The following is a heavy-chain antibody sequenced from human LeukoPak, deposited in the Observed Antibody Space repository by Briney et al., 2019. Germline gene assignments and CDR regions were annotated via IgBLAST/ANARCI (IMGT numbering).Heavy chain of an antibody. CDR2: INPNSGGT. D-gene: IGHD3-22*01. Sequence: ASVKVSCKASGYTFTSYGISWVRQAPGQGLEWMGWINPNSGGTNYAQKFQGRVTMTRDTSISTAYMELSRLRSDDTAVYYCARGHTYYYDSSGLSGYWGQGTLVTVSS. CDR3: ARGHTYYYDSSGLSGY. V-gene: IGHV1-2*02. J-gene: IGHJ4*02. CDR1: GYTFTSYG.